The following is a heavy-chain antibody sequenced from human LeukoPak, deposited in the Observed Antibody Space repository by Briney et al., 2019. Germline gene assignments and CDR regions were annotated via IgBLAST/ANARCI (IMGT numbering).Heavy chain of an antibody. D-gene: IGHD5-18*01. CDR1: GDSTSTYH. CDR2: MQSSGNS. Sequence: SETLSLTCSVSGDSTSTYHWNWIRKPPGKGLEWIAFMQSSGNSNYNPSLKSRVTMFVDTSKNQFVLNLRSVTAADTAVYYCARDKRHSYGRYFDHWGQGMLVTVSS. CDR3: ARDKRHSYGRYFDH. V-gene: IGHV4-59*01. J-gene: IGHJ4*02.